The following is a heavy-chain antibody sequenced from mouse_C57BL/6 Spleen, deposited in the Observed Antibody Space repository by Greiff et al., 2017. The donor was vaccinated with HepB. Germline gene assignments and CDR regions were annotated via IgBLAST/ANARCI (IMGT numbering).Heavy chain of an antibody. Sequence: EVKLVESGGGLVQPGGSMKLSCVASGFTFSNYWMNWVRQSPEKGLEWVAQIRLKSDNYATHYAESVKGRFTISRDDSKSSVYLQMNNLRAEDTGIYYCTGPMVTTGAYWGQGTLVTVSA. J-gene: IGHJ3*01. D-gene: IGHD2-2*01. CDR1: GFTFSNYW. CDR2: IRLKSDNYAT. V-gene: IGHV6-3*01. CDR3: TGPMVTTGAY.